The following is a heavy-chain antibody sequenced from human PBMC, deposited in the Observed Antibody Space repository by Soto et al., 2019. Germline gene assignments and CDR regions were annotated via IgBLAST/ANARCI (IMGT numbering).Heavy chain of an antibody. J-gene: IGHJ4*02. V-gene: IGHV3-23*01. CDR1: GFTFSSYA. CDR2: ISGSGGST. CDR3: AKRILTGYYNVIGIDY. D-gene: IGHD3-9*01. Sequence: GRSLRVSCAASGFTFSSYAMSWVRQAPGKGLEWVSAISGSGGSTYYADSVKGRFTISRDNSKNTLYLQMNSLRAEDTAVYYCAKRILTGYYNVIGIDYWGQGTLVTVSS.